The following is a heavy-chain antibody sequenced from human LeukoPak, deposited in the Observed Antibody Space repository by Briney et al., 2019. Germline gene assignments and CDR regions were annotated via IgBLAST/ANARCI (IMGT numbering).Heavy chain of an antibody. CDR1: GFTFSSYG. CDR3: ARFSRSAESY. CDR2: IRPDGSEK. D-gene: IGHD2-15*01. J-gene: IGHJ4*02. Sequence: GGSLRLSCAASGFTFSSYGMHWVRQAPGKGLEWVANIRPDGSEKQYVDSMKGRFTISRDNAQNSVYLHMNSLTAEDTAVYYCARFSRSAESYWGQGTLVSVSS. V-gene: IGHV3-7*01.